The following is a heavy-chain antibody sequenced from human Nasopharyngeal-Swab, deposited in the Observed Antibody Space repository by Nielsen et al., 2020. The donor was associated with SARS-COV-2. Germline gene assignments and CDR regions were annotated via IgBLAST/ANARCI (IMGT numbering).Heavy chain of an antibody. Sequence: GESLKISCAASGFTFSSYGMHWVRQAPGKGLEWVAVIWYDGSNKYYADSVKGRFTISRDNSKNTLYLQMNSLRAEDTAVYYCARGNWNDYHYGMDVWGQGTTVTVSS. CDR3: ARGNWNDYHYGMDV. J-gene: IGHJ6*02. CDR2: IWYDGSNK. V-gene: IGHV3-33*01. CDR1: GFTFSSYG. D-gene: IGHD1-1*01.